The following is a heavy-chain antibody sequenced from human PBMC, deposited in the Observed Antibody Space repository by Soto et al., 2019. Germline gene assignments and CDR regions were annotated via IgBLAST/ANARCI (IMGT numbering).Heavy chain of an antibody. V-gene: IGHV4-4*02. CDR1: GASIGSGGW. J-gene: IGHJ4*02. CDR3: ARHEGWTGPDQ. D-gene: IGHD2-8*02. CDR2: IFHDGNT. Sequence: SETLSLTCAVSGASIGSGGWWSWVRQPPGEGLEWIAEIFHDGNTNYSPSLKSRVTISVDKSQNQFSLNVYSVTAADTAVYYCARHEGWTGPDQWGQGTLVIAPQ.